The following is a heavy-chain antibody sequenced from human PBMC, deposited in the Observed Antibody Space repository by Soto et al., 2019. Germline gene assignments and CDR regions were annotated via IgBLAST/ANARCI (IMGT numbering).Heavy chain of an antibody. CDR1: GYNFTTFW. CDR3: ARLVFPGAIYFDS. V-gene: IGHV5-51*01. CDR2: IYPGDSET. Sequence: GESLKISCKGSGYNFTTFWIGWVRQMPGKGLEWMGIIYPGDSETKYSPDFEGQVTISADRSTNTAYLQGRSLRASDTAMYYCARLVFPGAIYFDSWGLGTLVAVSS. J-gene: IGHJ4*02.